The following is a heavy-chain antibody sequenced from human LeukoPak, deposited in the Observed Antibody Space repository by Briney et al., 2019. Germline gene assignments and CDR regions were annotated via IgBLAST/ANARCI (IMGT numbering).Heavy chain of an antibody. CDR1: GFTFSGYP. CDR3: ARDWDPLPTAIGSAAFDI. J-gene: IGHJ3*02. V-gene: IGHV3-30-3*01. Sequence: GKSLRLSCAASGFTFSGYPIHWVRQAPGKGLEWVAVISYDGSNKYYADSVKGRFTVSRDDSRNTLFLQLNSLRPDDTSVYYCARDWDPLPTAIGSAAFDIWGQGTLVTVSS. D-gene: IGHD2-21*02. CDR2: ISYDGSNK.